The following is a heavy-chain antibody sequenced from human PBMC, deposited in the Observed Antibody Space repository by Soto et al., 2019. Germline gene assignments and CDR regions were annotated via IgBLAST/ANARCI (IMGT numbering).Heavy chain of an antibody. J-gene: IGHJ4*02. D-gene: IGHD1-1*01. CDR1: GFDFSDFH. V-gene: IGHV3-11*03. CDR3: AANWNFGLNF. Sequence: PGGSLRLSCVASGFDFSDFHISWVRQAPGKGLEWISYISSSLGHTDYAESVKGRFTISRDNAKSSVFLEMSDLRSDDTAVYYCAANWNFGLNFWGQGTLVTV. CDR2: ISSSLGHT.